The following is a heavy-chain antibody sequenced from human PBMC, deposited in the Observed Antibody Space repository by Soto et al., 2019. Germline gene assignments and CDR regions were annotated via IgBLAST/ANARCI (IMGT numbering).Heavy chain of an antibody. D-gene: IGHD5-18*01. V-gene: IGHV1-69*13. Sequence: SVKVSCKASGGTFSSYAISWVRQAPGQGLEWMGGIIPIFGTANYAQKFQGRVTITADESTSTAYMELSSLRSEDTAVYYCARGARGYSYGRFDYWGQGTLVTVSS. CDR1: GGTFSSYA. J-gene: IGHJ4*02. CDR3: ARGARGYSYGRFDY. CDR2: IIPIFGTA.